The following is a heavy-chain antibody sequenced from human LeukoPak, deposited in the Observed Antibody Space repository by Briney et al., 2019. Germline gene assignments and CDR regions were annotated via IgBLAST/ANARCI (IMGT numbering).Heavy chain of an antibody. D-gene: IGHD1-14*01. J-gene: IGHJ6*04. CDR1: GFTFSSYS. CDR3: AGGYPGGV. CDR2: IRGSSSTI. Sequence: GGSLRLSCAASGFTFSSYSMNWVRQAPGKGLEWVSYIRGSSSTIYYADSVKGRFTISRDYAKNSLYLQMNSLRVEDTAVYYCAGGYPGGVWGRGTTVSVSS. V-gene: IGHV3-48*01.